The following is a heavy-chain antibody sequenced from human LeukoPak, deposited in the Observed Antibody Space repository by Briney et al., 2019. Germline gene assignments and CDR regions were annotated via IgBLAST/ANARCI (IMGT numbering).Heavy chain of an antibody. Sequence: SGGSLRLSCAASGFTFSDYYMSWIRQAPGKGLEWVSYISSSGSTIYYADSVKGRFTISRDNAKNSLYLQMNSLRAEDTAVYYCAKVRRSAEYFQHWGQGTLVTVSS. V-gene: IGHV3-11*01. CDR1: GFTFSDYY. J-gene: IGHJ1*01. CDR2: ISSSGSTI. CDR3: AKVRRSAEYFQH.